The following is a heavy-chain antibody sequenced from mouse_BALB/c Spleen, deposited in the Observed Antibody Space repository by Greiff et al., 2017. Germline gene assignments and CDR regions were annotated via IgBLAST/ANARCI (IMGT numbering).Heavy chain of an antibody. D-gene: IGHD2-4*01. CDR3: ARGDYGGFAY. CDR2: INSNGGST. V-gene: IGHV5-6-3*01. CDR1: GFTFSSYG. J-gene: IGHJ3*01. Sequence: EVKLVESGGGLVQPGGSLKLSCAASGFTFSSYGMSWVRQTPDKRLELVATINSNGGSTYYPDSVKGRFTISRDNAKNTLYLQMSSLKSEDTAMYYCARGDYGGFAYWGQGTLVTVSA.